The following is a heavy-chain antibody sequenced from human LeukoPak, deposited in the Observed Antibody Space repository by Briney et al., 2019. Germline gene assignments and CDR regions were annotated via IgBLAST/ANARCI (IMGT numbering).Heavy chain of an antibody. V-gene: IGHV4-59*12. J-gene: IGHJ4*02. CDR2: IYYSGST. D-gene: IGHD5-18*01. CDR1: GGSFSGYY. Sequence: SETLSLTCAVYGGSFSGYYWSWIRQPPGKGLEWIGYIYYSGSTNYNPSLKSRVTISVDTSKNQFSLKLSSVTAADTAVYYCARVGRYSYGVDYWGQGTLVTVSS. CDR3: ARVGRYSYGVDY.